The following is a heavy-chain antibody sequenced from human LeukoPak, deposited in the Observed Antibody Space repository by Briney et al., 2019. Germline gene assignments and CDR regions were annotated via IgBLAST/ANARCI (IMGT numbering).Heavy chain of an antibody. CDR2: TYYRSKWSF. CDR1: GDSIFTNNVA. Sequence: SQTLSLTCAISGDSIFTNNVAWNWIRQSPSRGLEWLGRTYYRSKWSFDYAVSVKSRITINADTSKNQFSLQLSSVTPEDTAVYYCARGKYTSFDNWGQGTLVTVSS. J-gene: IGHJ4*02. V-gene: IGHV6-1*01. D-gene: IGHD6-6*01. CDR3: ARGKYTSFDN.